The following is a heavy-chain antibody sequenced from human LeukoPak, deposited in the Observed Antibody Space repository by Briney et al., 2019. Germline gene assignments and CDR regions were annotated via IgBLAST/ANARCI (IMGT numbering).Heavy chain of an antibody. CDR3: AEVGGI. Sequence: SETLSLTCAVSGYSISSGYYWGWIRQPPGKGLEWIGSIYHSGSTYYNPSLKSRVTISVDTSKNQLSLKLSSVTAADTAVYYCAEVGGIWGQGTLVTVSS. D-gene: IGHD2-2*01. V-gene: IGHV4-38-2*01. CDR2: IYHSGST. CDR1: GYSISSGYY. J-gene: IGHJ4*02.